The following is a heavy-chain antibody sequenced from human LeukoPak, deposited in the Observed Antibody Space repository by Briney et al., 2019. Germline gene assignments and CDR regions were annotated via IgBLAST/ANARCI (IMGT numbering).Heavy chain of an antibody. CDR2: IRNDGTTK. V-gene: IGHV3-30*02. Sequence: GGSLRLSCAASGFTFSSYGMHWVRRAPGKGLQWVAFIRNDGTTKYYTDSVKGRFTISRDNSKNTLFLQMNSLRAEDTAVYYCAKVSSSSWGIFDYWGQGTLVTVSS. CDR1: GFTFSSYG. J-gene: IGHJ4*02. D-gene: IGHD6-13*01. CDR3: AKVSSSSWGIFDY.